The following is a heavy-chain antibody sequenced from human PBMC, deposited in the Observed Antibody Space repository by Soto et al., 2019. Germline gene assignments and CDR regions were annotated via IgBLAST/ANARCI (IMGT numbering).Heavy chain of an antibody. D-gene: IGHD3-3*01. J-gene: IGHJ4*02. CDR3: ARDFAYFDS. Sequence: SEPLSLTCTVSGGSFKSGSYSWSWIRQPPGKGLEWIGYVYHTGRTRYNPCLKSRVSISMDTSKNQFSLNLDSVTAADTAVYFCARDFAYFDSWGQGTLVTVAS. V-gene: IGHV4-61*01. CDR1: GGSFKSGSYS. CDR2: VYHTGRT.